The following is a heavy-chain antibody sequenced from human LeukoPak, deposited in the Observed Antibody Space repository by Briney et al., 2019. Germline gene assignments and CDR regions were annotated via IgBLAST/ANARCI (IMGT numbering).Heavy chain of an antibody. Sequence: SETLSLTCTVSGGSISSSSYYWGWIRQPPGKGLEWIGSIYYSGSTYYKPSLKSRVTISVDTSKNQFSLKLSSVTAADTAVYYCARHGVLRFLDPPYYYYGMDVWGQGTTVTVSS. D-gene: IGHD3-3*01. V-gene: IGHV4-39*01. J-gene: IGHJ6*02. CDR2: IYYSGST. CDR3: ARHGVLRFLDPPYYYYGMDV. CDR1: GGSISSSSYY.